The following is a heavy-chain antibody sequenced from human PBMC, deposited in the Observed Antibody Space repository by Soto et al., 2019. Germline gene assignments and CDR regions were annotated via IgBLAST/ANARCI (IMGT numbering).Heavy chain of an antibody. D-gene: IGHD3-9*01. Sequence: HPGGSLRLSCTASGFSFSNYAMSWVRQAPGGGLQWVSAISRSGGSTYYADSVKGRFAISRDNSKNTLYLQINSLRAEDTAVYFCAKDFGHYDILTGYPTFDYWGQGTLVTVSS. V-gene: IGHV3-23*01. J-gene: IGHJ4*02. CDR2: ISRSGGST. CDR3: AKDFGHYDILTGYPTFDY. CDR1: GFSFSNYA.